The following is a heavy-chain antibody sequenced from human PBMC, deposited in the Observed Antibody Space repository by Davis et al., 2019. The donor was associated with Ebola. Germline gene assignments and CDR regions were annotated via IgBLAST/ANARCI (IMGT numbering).Heavy chain of an antibody. J-gene: IGHJ6*02. V-gene: IGHV3-74*01. D-gene: IGHD2-15*01. CDR2: INSDGSST. Sequence: HTGGSLRLSCAASGFTFSSYWMHWVRQAPGKGLVWVSRINSDGSSTSYADSVKGRFTISRDNAKNSLYLQMNSLKTEDTAVYYCTSLGYCSGGSCYNYGMDVWGQGTTVTVSS. CDR3: TSLGYCSGGSCYNYGMDV. CDR1: GFTFSSYW.